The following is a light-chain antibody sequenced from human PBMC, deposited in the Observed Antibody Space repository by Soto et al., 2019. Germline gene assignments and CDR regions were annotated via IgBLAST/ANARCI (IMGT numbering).Light chain of an antibody. CDR1: SSNIGAGYD. CDR3: QSYDSSLGYV. CDR2: GNN. V-gene: IGLV1-40*01. J-gene: IGLJ1*01. Sequence: QSVLTHPPSESGAPGQRVPISCTGSSSNIGAGYDVHWYQQLPGRAPKLLIYGNNNRPSGVPDRFSGSKSGPSASLAITGLQAEDEADYYCQSYDSSLGYVFGTGTKVTVL.